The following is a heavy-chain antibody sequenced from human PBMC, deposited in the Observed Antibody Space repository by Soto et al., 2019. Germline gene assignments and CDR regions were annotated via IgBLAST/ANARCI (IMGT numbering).Heavy chain of an antibody. CDR1: GYSFTSYW. D-gene: IGHD2-15*01. CDR3: ARRLCSGGSCPWSFDY. CDR2: IYPGDSDT. Sequence: LGESLKISCKGSGYSFTSYWIGWVRQMPGKGLEWMGIIYPGDSDTRYSPSFQGQVTISADKSISTAYLQWSSLKASDTAMYYCARRLCSGGSCPWSFDYWGQGTLVTVSS. V-gene: IGHV5-51*01. J-gene: IGHJ4*02.